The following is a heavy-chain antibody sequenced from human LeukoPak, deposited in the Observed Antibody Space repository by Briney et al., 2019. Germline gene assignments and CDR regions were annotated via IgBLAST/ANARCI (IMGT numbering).Heavy chain of an antibody. Sequence: PGGSLRLSCAASGFTVSSNYMSWVRQAPGKGLEWVSVIYSGGSTYYADSVKGRFTISRDNSKNTLYLQMNSLRAEDTAVYYCAREGGEFSGSWSYFDYWGQGTLVTVSS. CDR3: AREGGEFSGSWSYFDY. CDR1: GFTVSSNY. CDR2: IYSGGST. V-gene: IGHV3-53*01. D-gene: IGHD6-13*01. J-gene: IGHJ4*02.